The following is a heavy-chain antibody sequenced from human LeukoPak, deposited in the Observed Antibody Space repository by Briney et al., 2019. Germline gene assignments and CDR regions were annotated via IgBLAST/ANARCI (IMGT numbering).Heavy chain of an antibody. CDR2: IIPIFGTA. J-gene: IGHJ4*02. D-gene: IGHD1-26*01. CDR1: GGTSSSYA. Sequence: GASVKVSCKASGGTSSSYAISWVRQAPGQGLEWMGGIIPIFGTANYAQKFQGRVTITADESTSSAYMELSSLRSEDTAVYYCAVPPATQYYFDYWGQGTLVTVSS. CDR3: AVPPATQYYFDY. V-gene: IGHV1-69*13.